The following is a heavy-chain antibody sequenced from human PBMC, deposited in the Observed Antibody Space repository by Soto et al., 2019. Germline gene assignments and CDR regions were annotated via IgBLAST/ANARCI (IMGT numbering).Heavy chain of an antibody. J-gene: IGHJ5*02. D-gene: IGHD4-4*01. Sequence: PSETLSLTCTVSGGSISSGDCYWSWIRQPPGKGLEWIGYIYYSGSTYYNPSLKSRVTISVDTSKNQFSLKLSSVTAADTAVYYCASYSNDNWLDPWGQGTLVTVSS. CDR3: ASYSNDNWLDP. V-gene: IGHV4-30-4*01. CDR2: IYYSGST. CDR1: GGSISSGDCY.